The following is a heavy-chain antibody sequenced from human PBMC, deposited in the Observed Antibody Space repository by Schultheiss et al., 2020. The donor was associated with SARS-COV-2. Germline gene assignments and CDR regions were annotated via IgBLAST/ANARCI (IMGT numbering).Heavy chain of an antibody. CDR3: ARGGYSGYDYWPYDY. J-gene: IGHJ4*02. D-gene: IGHD5-12*01. CDR1: GFTVSSNY. CDR2: ISSSSSYI. Sequence: GESLKISCAASGFTVSSNYMSWVRQAPGKGLEWVSSISSSSSYIYYADSVKGRFTISRDNAKNSLYLQMNSLGAEDTAVYYCARGGYSGYDYWPYDYWGQGTLVTVSS. V-gene: IGHV3-21*01.